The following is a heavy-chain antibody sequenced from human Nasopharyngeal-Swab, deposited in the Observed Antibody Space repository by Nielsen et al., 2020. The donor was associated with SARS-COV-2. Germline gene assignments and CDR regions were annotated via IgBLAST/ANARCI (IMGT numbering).Heavy chain of an antibody. D-gene: IGHD4-17*01. CDR2: INSDGGSS. J-gene: IGHJ4*02. Sequence: GESLKISCAASGFTFSSLWMHWVRQAPGTWLVWVSYINSDGGSSTYADSVKGRFTISRDNAKNTLYLQMDSLRAEDTAVYYCARGGYGAIDYWGQGALVTVSS. CDR1: GFTFSSLW. CDR3: ARGGYGAIDY. V-gene: IGHV3-74*01.